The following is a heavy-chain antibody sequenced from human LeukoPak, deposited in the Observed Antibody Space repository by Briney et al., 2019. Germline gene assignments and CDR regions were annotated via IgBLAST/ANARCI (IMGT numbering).Heavy chain of an antibody. D-gene: IGHD1-26*01. CDR2: INTDGSST. J-gene: IGHJ4*02. Sequence: GGSLRLSCAASGFTFSSYWMYWVRQAPGKGLVWVSRINTDGSSTSYADSVKGRFSISRDNAKNTLDLQMNSLRADGTAVYYCARQTGATTTGGYYFDHWGQGTLVTVSS. V-gene: IGHV3-74*01. CDR1: GFTFSSYW. CDR3: ARQTGATTTGGYYFDH.